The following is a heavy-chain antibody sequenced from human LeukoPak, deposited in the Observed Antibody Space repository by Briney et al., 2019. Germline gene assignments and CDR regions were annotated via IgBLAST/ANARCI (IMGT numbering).Heavy chain of an antibody. CDR3: AKANYYGSGSSSHYYGMDV. CDR1: GFTFSSYA. D-gene: IGHD3-10*01. V-gene: IGHV3-23*01. Sequence: GGSLRLSCAASGFTFSSYAMSWVRQAPGKGLEWVSAISGSGGSTYYADSVKGRFTIPRDNSKNTLYLQMNSLSAEDTAVYYCAKANYYGSGSSSHYYGMDVWGQGTTVTVSS. CDR2: ISGSGGST. J-gene: IGHJ6*02.